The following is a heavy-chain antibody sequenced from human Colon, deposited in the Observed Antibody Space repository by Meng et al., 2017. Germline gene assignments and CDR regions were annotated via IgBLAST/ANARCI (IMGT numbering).Heavy chain of an antibody. CDR2: IYYSGST. D-gene: IGHD3-22*01. Sequence: QVQLEESGPGLVRRSEVLSLTCTVSGGSVSSGSYYWSLLRQPPGKGLEWIVYIYYSGSTNYNPSLKSRVTISVDTSKNQFSLKLGSVTAADTAVYYCARGASDYDFDYWGQGTLVTVSS. J-gene: IGHJ4*02. V-gene: IGHV4-61*01. CDR3: ARGASDYDFDY. CDR1: GGSVSSGSYY.